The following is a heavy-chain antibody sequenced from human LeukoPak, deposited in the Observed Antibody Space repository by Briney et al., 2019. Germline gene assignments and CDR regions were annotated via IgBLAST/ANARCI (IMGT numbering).Heavy chain of an antibody. CDR2: IYHSGST. Sequence: SQTLSLTCAVSGGSISSGGYSWSWIRQPPGKGLEWIGYIYHSGSTYYNPSLKSRVTISVDRSKNQFSLKLSSVTAADTAVYYCARGSDYYDSSGQDYFDYWGQGTLVTVSS. D-gene: IGHD3-22*01. CDR3: ARGSDYYDSSGQDYFDY. V-gene: IGHV4-30-2*01. CDR1: GGSISSGGYS. J-gene: IGHJ4*02.